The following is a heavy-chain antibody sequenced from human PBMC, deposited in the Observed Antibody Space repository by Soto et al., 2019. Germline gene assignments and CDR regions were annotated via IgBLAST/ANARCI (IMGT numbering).Heavy chain of an antibody. D-gene: IGHD3-3*01. Sequence: EVQLLESGGGLVQPGGSLRLSCAASGFTFSSYAMSWVRQAPGKGLEWVSAISGSGGSTYYADSVKGRFTISRDNSKNTLYLQMNSLRAEDTAVDYCAAADDFWSPCDYWGQGTLVTVSS. CDR3: AAADDFWSPCDY. CDR1: GFTFSSYA. CDR2: ISGSGGST. V-gene: IGHV3-23*01. J-gene: IGHJ4*02.